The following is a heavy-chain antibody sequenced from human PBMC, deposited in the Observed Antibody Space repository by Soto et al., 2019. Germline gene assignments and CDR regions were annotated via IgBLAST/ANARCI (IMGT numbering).Heavy chain of an antibody. D-gene: IGHD6-13*01. J-gene: IGHJ4*02. CDR2: IHYSGATSFFP. Sequence: SETLSLTCTVSGGSMRNYFWTWIRQPPGKGLEWIGYIHYSGATSFFPSYNPSLRGRVTISEDTSKDQFSLKLLSVTTADTAVYFCAAGEASSRNLAPYYLDFWGQGTLVTVSS. CDR1: GGSMRNYF. CDR3: AAGEASSRNLAPYYLDF. V-gene: IGHV4-59*01.